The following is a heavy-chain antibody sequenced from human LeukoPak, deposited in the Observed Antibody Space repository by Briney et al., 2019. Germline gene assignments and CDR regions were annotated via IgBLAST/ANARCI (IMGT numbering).Heavy chain of an antibody. D-gene: IGHD4-17*01. Sequence: SETLSLTCTVSGGSISSGGYYWSWIRQHPGTGLEWIGYIYYSGSTYYNPSLKSRVTISVDTSKNQFSLKLSSVTAADTAVYYCARAVHDYGSPTSDNWFDPWGQGTLVTVSS. V-gene: IGHV4-31*03. CDR2: IYYSGST. CDR3: ARAVHDYGSPTSDNWFDP. CDR1: GGSISSGGYY. J-gene: IGHJ5*02.